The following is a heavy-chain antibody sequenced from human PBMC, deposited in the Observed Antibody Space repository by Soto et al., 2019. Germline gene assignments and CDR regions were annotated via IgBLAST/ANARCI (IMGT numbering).Heavy chain of an antibody. Sequence: GGSLRLSCAASGFTLSDYYMSWIRQAPGKGLEWVSYISSSSRTIYYADSVRGRFTISRDNAENSVYLQMNSLRAEDTALYYCARPHSSGWYHRGPYFDYWGQGTLVTVSS. V-gene: IGHV3-11*01. CDR1: GFTLSDYY. CDR3: ARPHSSGWYHRGPYFDY. CDR2: ISSSSRTI. J-gene: IGHJ4*02. D-gene: IGHD6-19*01.